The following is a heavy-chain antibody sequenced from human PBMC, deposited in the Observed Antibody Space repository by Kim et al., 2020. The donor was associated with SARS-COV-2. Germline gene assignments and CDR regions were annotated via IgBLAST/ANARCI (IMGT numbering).Heavy chain of an antibody. V-gene: IGHV3-23*01. D-gene: IGHD4-17*01. CDR1: GFTFSSYA. CDR2: ISGSGGST. CDR3: AKSVHYGGNSDDAFDI. J-gene: IGHJ3*02. Sequence: GGSLRLSCAASGFTFSSYAMSWVRQAPGKGLEWVSAISGSGGSTYYADSVKGRFTISRDNSKNTLYLQMNSLRAEDTAVYYCAKSVHYGGNSDDAFDIWCQGTMVTVSS.